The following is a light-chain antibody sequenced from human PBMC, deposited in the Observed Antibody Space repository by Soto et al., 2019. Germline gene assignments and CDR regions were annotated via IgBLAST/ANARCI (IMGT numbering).Light chain of an antibody. J-gene: IGKJ1*01. V-gene: IGKV3-20*01. Sequence: ESVLTQSPGTLSLSPGERATLSCRASQSVSSSFLAWYQLKPGQAPRLLIYGASSRATGIPDGFSGSGSGTDFTLTISRLEPEDFAVYYCQPYDSSPWTFGQGTKVEIK. CDR2: GAS. CDR3: QPYDSSPWT. CDR1: QSVSSSF.